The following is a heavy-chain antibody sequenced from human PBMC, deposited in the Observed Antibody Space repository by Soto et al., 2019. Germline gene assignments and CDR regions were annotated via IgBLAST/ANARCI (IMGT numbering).Heavy chain of an antibody. Sequence: QVQLVESGGGVVQPGRSLRLSCAASGFTFSSYGMHWVRQAPGKGLEWVAVISYDGSKKYFADSVKGRFTISRDNPRSTLFLDMNSLRGEDTAIYYCAKTWFGEDNYGMDVW. D-gene: IGHD3-10*01. CDR1: GFTFSSYG. CDR3: AKTWFGEDNYGMDV. V-gene: IGHV3-30*18. CDR2: ISYDGSKK. J-gene: IGHJ6*01.